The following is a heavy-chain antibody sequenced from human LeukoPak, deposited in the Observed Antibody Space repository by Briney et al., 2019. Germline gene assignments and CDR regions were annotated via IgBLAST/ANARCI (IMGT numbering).Heavy chain of an antibody. J-gene: IGHJ5*02. V-gene: IGHV3-74*01. Sequence: GGSLGLSCEVSGFTFSDSWMHWVRQTPGKGLVWVSRMYGDMSEISYAGSVKGRFTISRDNAKNTVYLQMNSLRGEDTAVYYCARDLGLRGSTWGQGTLVTVSS. CDR1: GFTFSDSW. CDR3: ARDLGLRGST. D-gene: IGHD4-23*01. CDR2: MYGDMSEI.